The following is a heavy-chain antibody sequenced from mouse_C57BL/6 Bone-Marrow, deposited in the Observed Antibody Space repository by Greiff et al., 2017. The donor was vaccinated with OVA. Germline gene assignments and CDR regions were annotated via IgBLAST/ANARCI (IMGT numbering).Heavy chain of an antibody. CDR3: ARSSIVTTCADY. D-gene: IGHD2-5*01. V-gene: IGHV1-22*01. Sequence: EVQLQQSGPELVKPGASVKMSCKASGYTFTDYNMHWVKQSHGKSLEWIGYINPNNGGTSYNQKFKGKATLTVNKSSSTAYMELRSLTSEDSADYDCARSSIVTTCADYWGQGTSVTVSS. J-gene: IGHJ4*01. CDR1: GYTFTDYN. CDR2: INPNNGGT.